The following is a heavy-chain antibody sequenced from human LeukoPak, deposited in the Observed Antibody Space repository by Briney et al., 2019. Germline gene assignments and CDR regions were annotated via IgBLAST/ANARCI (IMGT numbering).Heavy chain of an antibody. CDR2: IYYSGST. Sequence: SETLSLTCTVSGGSISSSSYYWGWIRQPPGKGLEWIGSIYYSGSTYYNPSLKSRVTISVDTSKNQFSLKLSSVTAADTAVYYCARHTRLRIPVSDVEYFQHWGQGTLVTVSS. J-gene: IGHJ1*01. V-gene: IGHV4-39*07. CDR1: GGSISSSSYY. D-gene: IGHD6-19*01. CDR3: ARHTRLRIPVSDVEYFQH.